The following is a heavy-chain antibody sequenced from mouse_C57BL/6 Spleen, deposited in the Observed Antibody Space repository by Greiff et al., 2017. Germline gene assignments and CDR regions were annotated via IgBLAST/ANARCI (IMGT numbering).Heavy chain of an antibody. V-gene: IGHV1-42*01. Sequence: EVQLVESGPELVKPGASVKISCKASGYSFTGYYMNWVKQSPEKSLEWIGEINPSTGGTTYNQKFKAKATLTVDKSSSTAYMQLKSLTSEDSAVYYCARPTYYSNYHYAMDYWGQGTSVTVSS. CDR3: ARPTYYSNYHYAMDY. CDR1: GYSFTGYY. J-gene: IGHJ4*01. D-gene: IGHD2-5*01. CDR2: INPSTGGT.